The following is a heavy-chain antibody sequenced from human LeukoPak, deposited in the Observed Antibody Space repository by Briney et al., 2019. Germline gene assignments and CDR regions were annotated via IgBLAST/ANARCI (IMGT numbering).Heavy chain of an antibody. CDR3: ARRSQFRGIFEY. V-gene: IGHV4-39*01. D-gene: IGHD2-21*01. Sequence: SETLSLTCTVSGGSIDTRSYYWGWIRQPPGKGLEWIGNIYFNGSTHYNSSLKSRLTISVDTSKNQFSLKLSCMTAADTAVYYCARRSQFRGIFEYWGQGALVTVSS. J-gene: IGHJ4*02. CDR2: IYFNGST. CDR1: GGSIDTRSYY.